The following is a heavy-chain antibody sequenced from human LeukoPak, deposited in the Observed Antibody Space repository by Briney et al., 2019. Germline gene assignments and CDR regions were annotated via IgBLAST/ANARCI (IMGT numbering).Heavy chain of an antibody. CDR2: IHCSWST. D-gene: IGHD3-10*01. J-gene: IGHJ4*02. CDR1: GGSISSYY. Sequence: SETLSLTCTVSGGSISSYYWSWIRQPPGKGLQWIGYIHCSWSTNYNPSLKSRVTISVDTSKNQFSLKLSSVTAADTAVYYCARADGSRNLYGYWGQGTLVTVSS. CDR3: ARADGSRNLYGY. V-gene: IGHV4-59*01.